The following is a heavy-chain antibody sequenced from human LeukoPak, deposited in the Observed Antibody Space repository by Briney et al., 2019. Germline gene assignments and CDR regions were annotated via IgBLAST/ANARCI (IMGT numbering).Heavy chain of an antibody. D-gene: IGHD1-14*01. J-gene: IGHJ5*02. CDR3: ARDARSYHRGFDP. V-gene: IGHV3-11*01. Sequence: GGSLRLSCAASRFTFSDYYMSWIRQAPGKGLEWVSYISSSGSTIYYADSVKGRFTISRDNAKNSLYPQMNSLRAEDTAVYYCARDARSYHRGFDPWGQGTLVTVSS. CDR1: RFTFSDYY. CDR2: ISSSGSTI.